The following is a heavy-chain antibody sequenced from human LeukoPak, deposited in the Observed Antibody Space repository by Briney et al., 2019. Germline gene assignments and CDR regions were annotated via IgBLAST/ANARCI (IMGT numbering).Heavy chain of an antibody. CDR3: ARGLDTMVRGVSLVVDY. V-gene: IGHV4-38-2*02. D-gene: IGHD3-10*01. CDR1: GYSISSGYY. Sequence: ASETLSLTCTVSGYSISSGYYWGWIRQPPGKGLEWIGSIYHSGSTYYNPSLKSRVTISVDTSKNRFSLKLSSVTAADTAVYYCARGLDTMVRGVSLVVDYWGQGTLVTVSS. J-gene: IGHJ4*02. CDR2: IYHSGST.